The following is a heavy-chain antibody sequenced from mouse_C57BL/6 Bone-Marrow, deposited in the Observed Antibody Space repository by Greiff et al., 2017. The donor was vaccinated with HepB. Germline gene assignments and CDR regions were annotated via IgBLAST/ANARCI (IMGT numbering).Heavy chain of an antibody. CDR1: GYAFSSYW. V-gene: IGHV1-80*01. CDR2: IYPGDGDT. D-gene: IGHD1-1*01. J-gene: IGHJ2*01. CDR3: ALYYYGSSGFDY. Sequence: QVQLKQSGAELVKPGASVKISCKASGYAFSSYWMNWVKQRPGKGLVWIGQIYPGDGDTNYNGKFKGKATLTADKSSSTAYMQLSSLTSEDSAVYFCALYYYGSSGFDYWGQGTTLTVSS.